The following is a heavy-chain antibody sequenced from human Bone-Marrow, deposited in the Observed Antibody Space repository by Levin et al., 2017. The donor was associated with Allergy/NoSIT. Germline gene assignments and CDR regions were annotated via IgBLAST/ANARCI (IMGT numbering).Heavy chain of an antibody. CDR1: GFTFNSYS. Sequence: GESLKISCAASGFTFNSYSMNWVRPAPGEGLGWLSYICSTSSTIYYADSVKGRFTISRDNAKNSLYLQMKSLRDEDTAVYYCARDRESGSGWYQTTPTGYWGQGTLVTVSS. V-gene: IGHV3-48*02. CDR3: ARDRESGSGWYQTTPTGY. CDR2: ICSTSSTI. D-gene: IGHD6-19*01. J-gene: IGHJ4*02.